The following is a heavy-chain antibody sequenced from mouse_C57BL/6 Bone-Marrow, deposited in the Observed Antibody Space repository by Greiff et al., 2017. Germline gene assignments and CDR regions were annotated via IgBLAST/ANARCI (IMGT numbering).Heavy chain of an antibody. CDR1: GFTFSDYY. Sequence: EVKLVESEGGLVQPGSSMKLSCTASGFTFSDYYMAWVRQVPEKGLEWVANINYDGSSTYYLDSLKSRFIISRDNAKNIQYLQMSSLKSEDTATYYCAREEGYFDYWGQGTTLTVSS. CDR2: INYDGSST. J-gene: IGHJ2*01. CDR3: AREEGYFDY. V-gene: IGHV5-16*01.